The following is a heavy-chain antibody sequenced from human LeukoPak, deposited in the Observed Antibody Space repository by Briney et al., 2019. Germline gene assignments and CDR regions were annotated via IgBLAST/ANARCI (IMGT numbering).Heavy chain of an antibody. V-gene: IGHV3-53*01. CDR2: SYSGGST. Sequence: GGSLRLSCAASGFTVSSNYMSWVRQAPGKGLEWVSVSYSGGSTYYADSVEGRFTISRDNSKNTLYLQMNSLRAEDTAVYYCARVGDYVWGGHGMDVWGQGTTVTVSS. CDR1: GFTVSSNY. D-gene: IGHD3-16*01. J-gene: IGHJ6*02. CDR3: ARVGDYVWGGHGMDV.